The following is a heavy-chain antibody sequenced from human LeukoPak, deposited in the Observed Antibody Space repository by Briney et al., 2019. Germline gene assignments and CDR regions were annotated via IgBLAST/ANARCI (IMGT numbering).Heavy chain of an antibody. D-gene: IGHD1-1*01. CDR1: GGSISSGSKY. Sequence: SQTLSLTCAVSGGSISSGSKYWSWVRQPAGKGLEWIGRIYASGTTNYNPSLKGRVTISIDTSRNQFSLKLSSVTAADTAVYFCARAEDGNNWYNHWGQGTLVTVSS. V-gene: IGHV4-61*02. CDR3: ARAEDGNNWYNH. CDR2: IYASGTT. J-gene: IGHJ5*02.